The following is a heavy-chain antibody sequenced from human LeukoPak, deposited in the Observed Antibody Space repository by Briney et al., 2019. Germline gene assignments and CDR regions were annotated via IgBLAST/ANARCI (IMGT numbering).Heavy chain of an antibody. CDR3: ARDGSSGWYLKVSSWFDP. V-gene: IGHV1-69*05. D-gene: IGHD6-19*01. Sequence: SVKVSCKASGYTFTGYYMHWVRQAPGQGLEWMGRIIPIFGTANYAQKFQGRVTITTDESTSTAYMELSSLRSEDTAVYYCARDGSSGWYLKVSSWFDPWGQGTLVTVSS. J-gene: IGHJ5*02. CDR1: GYTFTGYY. CDR2: IIPIFGTA.